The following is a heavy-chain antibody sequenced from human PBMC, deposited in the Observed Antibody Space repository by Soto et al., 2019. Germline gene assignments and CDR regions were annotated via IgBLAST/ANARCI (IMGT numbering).Heavy chain of an antibody. CDR2: IDYTGNT. J-gene: IGHJ4*02. CDR3: ARAVGDPLYYLEY. CDR1: RSSMSDYY. V-gene: IGHV4-59*08. Sequence: SDTLSLTCHVSRSSMSDYYCIWIRPSPVKGLEWIGYIDYTGNTNYNPSLKSRVTISGDTSKNQFSLRLSSVTAADTAVYYCARAVGDPLYYLEYWGQGTLVTVSS. D-gene: IGHD6-19*01.